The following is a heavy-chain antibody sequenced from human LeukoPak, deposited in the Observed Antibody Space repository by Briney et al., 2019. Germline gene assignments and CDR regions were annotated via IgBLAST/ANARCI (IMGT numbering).Heavy chain of an antibody. CDR2: INHSGST. V-gene: IGHV4-34*01. D-gene: IGHD3-16*02. Sequence: PSETLSLTCAVYGGSFSGYYWSWIRQPPGKGLEWIGEINHSGSTNYNPSLKSRVTISVDTSKNQFSLKLGSVTAADTAVYYCASATTFGGVIPNTYYFDYWGQGTLVTVSS. CDR1: GGSFSGYY. CDR3: ASATTFGGVIPNTYYFDY. J-gene: IGHJ4*02.